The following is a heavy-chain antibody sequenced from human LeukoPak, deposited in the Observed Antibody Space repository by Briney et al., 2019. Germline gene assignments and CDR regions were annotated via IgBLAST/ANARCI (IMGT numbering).Heavy chain of an antibody. CDR3: ASGYSSSPRR. D-gene: IGHD6-13*01. V-gene: IGHV1-3*01. CDR2: INAGNGNT. CDR1: GYTFTSYA. Sequence: ASVKVSCKASGYTFTSYAMHWVRQAPGQRLEWMGWINAGNGNTKYSQKFQGRVTITRDTSASTVYMELSSLRSEDTAVYYCASGYSSSPRRWGQGTLVTVSS. J-gene: IGHJ4*02.